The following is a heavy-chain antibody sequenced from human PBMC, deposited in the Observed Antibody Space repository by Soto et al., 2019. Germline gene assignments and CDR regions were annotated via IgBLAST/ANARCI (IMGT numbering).Heavy chain of an antibody. CDR3: VKGEKFDYYGSGSYYYYGMAV. D-gene: IGHD3-10*01. V-gene: IGHV3-64D*08. J-gene: IGHJ6*02. CDR2: ISSNGGST. Sequence: GGSLRLSCSASGFTFSSYAMHWVRQAPGKGLEYVSAISSNGGSTYYADSVKGRFTISRDNSKNTLYLQMSSLRAEDTAVYYCVKGEKFDYYGSGSYYYYGMAVWGQGTTVTVSS. CDR1: GFTFSSYA.